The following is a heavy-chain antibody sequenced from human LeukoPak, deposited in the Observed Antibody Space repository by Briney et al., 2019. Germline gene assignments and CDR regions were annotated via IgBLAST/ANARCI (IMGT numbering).Heavy chain of an antibody. J-gene: IGHJ4*02. CDR2: IYPGDSDT. V-gene: IGHV5-51*01. CDR1: GYSFTSYW. D-gene: IGHD3-22*01. Sequence: GESLKISCKGSGYSFTSYWIGRVRQMPGKGLEWMGIIYPGDSDTRYSPSFQGQVTISADKSISTAYLQWSSLKASGTAMYYCARWSYDGSGNRYFDYWGQGTLVTVSS. CDR3: ARWSYDGSGNRYFDY.